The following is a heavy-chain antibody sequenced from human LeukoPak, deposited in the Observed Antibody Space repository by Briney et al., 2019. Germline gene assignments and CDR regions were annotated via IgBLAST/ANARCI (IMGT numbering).Heavy chain of an antibody. D-gene: IGHD4-23*01. CDR3: ARVPHMVTRYYYYYYMDV. CDR1: GGSISSSSYY. J-gene: IGHJ6*03. Sequence: PSETLSLTCTVSGGSISSSSYYWGWIRQPPGKGLEWIGSIYYSGGTYYNPSLKSRVTISVDTSKNQFSLKLSSVTAADTAVYYCARVPHMVTRYYYYYYMDVWGKGTTVTVSS. CDR2: IYYSGGT. V-gene: IGHV4-39*07.